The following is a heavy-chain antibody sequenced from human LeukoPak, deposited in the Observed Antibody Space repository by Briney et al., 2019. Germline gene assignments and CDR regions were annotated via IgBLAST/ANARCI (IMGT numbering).Heavy chain of an antibody. CDR2: IFYSGST. J-gene: IGHJ3*01. CDR3: AVAGVRHYDSSRLYAFV. V-gene: IGHV4-39*01. Sequence: PSETLSLTCTVSGGSVSSSNYFWGWLRQPPGKGLEWIGTIFYSGSTHYYPSPKSRVSISVDTSKHQFFLKLNSVTAADTAVYYCAVAGVRHYDSSRLYAFVWGQGTMVTVSS. D-gene: IGHD3-22*01. CDR1: GGSVSSSNYF.